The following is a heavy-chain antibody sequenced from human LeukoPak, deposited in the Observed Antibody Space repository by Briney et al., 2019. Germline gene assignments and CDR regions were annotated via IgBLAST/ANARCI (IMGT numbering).Heavy chain of an antibody. V-gene: IGHV1-2*02. CDR3: ARAGITGTTLEDWFDP. CDR1: GYTFTGYY. CDR2: INPNSGDT. D-gene: IGHD1-7*01. J-gene: IGHJ5*02. Sequence: ASVKVSCKASGYTFTGYYMHWVRQAPGQGLEWMGWINPNSGDTNYAQKFQGRVTMTRDTSISTVYMELSSLRSEDTAVYYCARAGITGTTLEDWFDPWGQGTLVTVSS.